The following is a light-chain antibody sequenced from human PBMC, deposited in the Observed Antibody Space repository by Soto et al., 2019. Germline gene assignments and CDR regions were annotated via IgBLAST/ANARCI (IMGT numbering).Light chain of an antibody. Sequence: QSALTQPPSASESPGQSVSISCTGTSSDIGAYNFVSWYQQHPGKAPRLMIYGVSKRPSGVPDRFSGSKSGNTASLTVSGLQAEDEADYYCSSYAGSNSYVVFGGGTKLTVL. CDR2: GVS. J-gene: IGLJ2*01. CDR1: SSDIGAYNF. V-gene: IGLV2-8*01. CDR3: SSYAGSNSYVV.